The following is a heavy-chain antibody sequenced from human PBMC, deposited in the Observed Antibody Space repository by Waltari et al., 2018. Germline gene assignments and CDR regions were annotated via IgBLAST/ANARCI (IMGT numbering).Heavy chain of an antibody. V-gene: IGHV4-61*09. CDR1: GGSISGGPYC. J-gene: IGHJ4*02. Sequence: QVQLQESGPGLVKPSQTLSLSCSVSGGSISGGPYCWTWIRQSAEKGLEWIGFVYGTETTDYGAGTTSYNPSLESRVTISKDTSKNQFSLKLSSVTAADTAVYYCAREISSWYVNYFDYWGQGTLVTVSS. D-gene: IGHD6-13*01. CDR3: AREISSWYVNYFDY. CDR2: VYG.